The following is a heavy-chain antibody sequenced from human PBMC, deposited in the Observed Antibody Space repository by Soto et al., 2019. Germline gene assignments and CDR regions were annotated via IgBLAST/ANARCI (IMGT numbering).Heavy chain of an antibody. CDR1: GGTFRNYA. D-gene: IGHD3-3*02. CDR2: IIPVFGRK. V-gene: IGHV1-69*01. CDR3: VLGTTSRYYYGMDV. Sequence: QVQLVQSGSDVKKPGSSVKVSCKASGGTFRNYAISWVRQAPGQGLEWMGGIIPVFGRKNYAQKFQGRVTITADESTSTAYMEVSSLRSEDTAVYYCVLGTTSRYYYGMDVWGRGNTVAVSS. J-gene: IGHJ6*02.